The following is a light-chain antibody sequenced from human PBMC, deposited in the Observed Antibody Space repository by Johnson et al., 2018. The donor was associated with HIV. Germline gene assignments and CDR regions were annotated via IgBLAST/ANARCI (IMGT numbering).Light chain of an antibody. CDR3: GTWDTSRSPGGV. CDR2: ENN. J-gene: IGLJ1*01. Sequence: SVLTQPPSVSAAPGQKVTISCSGSSSNVGNNYVSWYQCLPGTAPKLLIFENNKRPSGIPYRFSGSKSGTSATLGITGLQTGDEADYYCGTWDTSRSPGGVFGTGTKVSVL. CDR1: SSNVGNNY. V-gene: IGLV1-51*02.